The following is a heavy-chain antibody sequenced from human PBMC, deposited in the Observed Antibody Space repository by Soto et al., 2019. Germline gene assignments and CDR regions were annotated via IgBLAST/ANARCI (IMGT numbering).Heavy chain of an antibody. CDR3: ATAISSHFSNFDY. CDR2: IKEDGSEE. D-gene: IGHD3-3*02. V-gene: IGHV3-7*01. CDR1: GFTFSTYW. J-gene: IGHJ4*02. Sequence: WGSLRLSCVASGFTFSTYWMTWVRQAPGMGLEWVAGIKEDGSEEVYVDSVKGRFSISRDNAKTSLYLQLNSLRAEDTAVYYCATAISSHFSNFDYWGQGSLVTVSS.